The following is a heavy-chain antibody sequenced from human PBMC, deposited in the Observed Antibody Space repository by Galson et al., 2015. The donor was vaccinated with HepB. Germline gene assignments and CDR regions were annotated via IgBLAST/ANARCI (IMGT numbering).Heavy chain of an antibody. Sequence: ETLSLTCTVSGGSISSSSYYWGWIRQPPGKGLEWIGCIYYSGSTYYNPSLKSRVTISVDTSKNQFSLKLSSVTAADTAVYYCARGEGCSSTSCYSAFDYWGQGTLVTVSS. CDR1: GGSISSSSYY. CDR2: IYYSGST. J-gene: IGHJ4*02. CDR3: ARGEGCSSTSCYSAFDY. V-gene: IGHV4-39*07. D-gene: IGHD2-2*01.